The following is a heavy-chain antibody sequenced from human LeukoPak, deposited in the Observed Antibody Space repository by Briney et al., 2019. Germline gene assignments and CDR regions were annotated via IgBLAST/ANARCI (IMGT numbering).Heavy chain of an antibody. CDR3: AREDIVAPLDY. V-gene: IGHV3-30*04. J-gene: IGHJ4*02. CDR2: ISYDGSNK. Sequence: GGSLRLSRAASGSTFSSYAMHWVRQAPGKGLEWVAVISYDGSNKYYADSVKGRFTISRDNSKNTLYLQMNSLRAEDTAVYYCAREDIVAPLDYWGQGTLVTVSS. CDR1: GSTFSSYA. D-gene: IGHD5-12*01.